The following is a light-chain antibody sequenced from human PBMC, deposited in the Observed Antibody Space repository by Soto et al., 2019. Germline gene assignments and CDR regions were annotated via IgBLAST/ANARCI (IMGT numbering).Light chain of an antibody. J-gene: IGLJ1*01. Sequence: QSVLTQPASVSGSPGPSITISCTRVSSDVGADNYVSWYQQHPGKASKLMIYEVSNRPSGVSDRFSGSKSGSTASLTISGLQADDEADYFCSAYTTNSAPFVFGTGSKVTGL. CDR2: EVS. V-gene: IGLV2-14*01. CDR1: SSDVGADNY. CDR3: SAYTTNSAPFV.